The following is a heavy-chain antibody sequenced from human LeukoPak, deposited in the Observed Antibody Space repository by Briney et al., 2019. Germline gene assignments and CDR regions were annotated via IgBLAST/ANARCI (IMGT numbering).Heavy chain of an antibody. CDR3: ARGSAYSH. J-gene: IGHJ4*02. Sequence: PGGSLRLSCAASGFTFSSYAMSWVRQAPGKGLEWVSVIYSGGSIYYSDSVKGRFTISRDNSKNMLYLQMSSLRPEDTAVYYCARGSAYSHWGQGTLVTVSS. D-gene: IGHD3-22*01. CDR1: GFTFSSYA. V-gene: IGHV3-66*02. CDR2: IYSGGSI.